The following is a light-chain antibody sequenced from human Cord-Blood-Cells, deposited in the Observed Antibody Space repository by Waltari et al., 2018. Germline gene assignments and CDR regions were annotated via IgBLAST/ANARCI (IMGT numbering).Light chain of an antibody. Sequence: QSALTQPASVYGSPGQSITISCTGTSSDVGGYNYVSWYQQHPGKAPKLMIYDVSNRTSGVSNRFYGYKSGNTAFLTISGLQVEEEADYYCSSYTSSSTLVFGTGTKVTVL. CDR3: SSYTSSSTLV. J-gene: IGLJ1*01. CDR2: DVS. V-gene: IGLV2-14*01. CDR1: SSDVGGYNY.